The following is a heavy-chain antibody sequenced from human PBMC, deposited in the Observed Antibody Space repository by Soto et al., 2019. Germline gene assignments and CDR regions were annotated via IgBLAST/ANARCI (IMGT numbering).Heavy chain of an antibody. D-gene: IGHD3-16*01. Sequence: GGPLRLSCTPSGFTVKGNYVGWARQASGQGMEWVSILPSAGMTYYTDSVKGRFTVSKDIAKNTLSLQMNSLRADDTAVYFCAGAYSFNYAFDYWGLGTPVTVSS. CDR2: LPSAGMT. J-gene: IGHJ4*02. V-gene: IGHV3-53*01. CDR3: AGAYSFNYAFDY. CDR1: GFTVKGNY.